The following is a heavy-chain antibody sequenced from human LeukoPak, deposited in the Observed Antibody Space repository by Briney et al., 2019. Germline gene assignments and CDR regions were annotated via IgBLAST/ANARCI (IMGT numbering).Heavy chain of an antibody. Sequence: SETLSLTCTVSGGSISSSSYYWGWIRQPPGKGLECLGSIYYSGSTYYNPSLKSRVTISIDTPQNQFSLKLSSVTAADTAVYYCGKGYYGMDVWGQGTTVIVSS. J-gene: IGHJ6*02. V-gene: IGHV4-39*01. CDR1: GGSISSSSYY. CDR3: GKGYYGMDV. CDR2: IYYSGST.